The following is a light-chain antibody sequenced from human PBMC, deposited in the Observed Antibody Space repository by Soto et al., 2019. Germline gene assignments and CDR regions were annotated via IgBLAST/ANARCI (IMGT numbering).Light chain of an antibody. CDR2: GAS. V-gene: IGKV3-20*01. J-gene: IGKJ1*01. Sequence: ESVLTQSPGTLSLSPGERATLSCRASQSVSRSYLAWYQQKPGQAPRLLIYGASSRATGIPDRFSGSGSGTHFTLTISRLEPEDFAVYYCQQYGSSPPWTFGQGTKVEIK. CDR3: QQYGSSPPWT. CDR1: QSVSRSY.